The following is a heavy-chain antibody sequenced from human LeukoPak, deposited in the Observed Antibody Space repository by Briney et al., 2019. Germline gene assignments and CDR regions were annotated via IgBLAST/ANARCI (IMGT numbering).Heavy chain of an antibody. CDR1: GGTFSSYA. CDR2: IIPIFGTA. J-gene: IGHJ4*02. D-gene: IGHD6-19*01. V-gene: IGHV1-69*05. Sequence: GASVKVSCKASGGTFSSYAISWVRQAPGQGLEWMGRIIPIFGTANYAQKFQGRVTITTDESTSTAYMELSSLRSEDTAVYYCARRRESSGLIFDYWGQGTLDTVSS. CDR3: ARRRESSGLIFDY.